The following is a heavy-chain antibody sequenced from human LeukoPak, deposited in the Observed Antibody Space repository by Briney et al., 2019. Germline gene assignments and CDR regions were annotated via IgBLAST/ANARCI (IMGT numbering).Heavy chain of an antibody. D-gene: IGHD5/OR15-5a*01. V-gene: IGHV4-31*03. Sequence: SQTLSLTCTVSGGSISSGGHYWSWIPQHPAKGLECIVCIYYSGSAYYNPSLESRVTISINTSKNQFSLKLTSVTAADTAVYYCARGSLRLFDYWGQGTLVTVSS. CDR1: GGSISSGGHY. CDR2: IYYSGSA. J-gene: IGHJ4*02. CDR3: ARGSLRLFDY.